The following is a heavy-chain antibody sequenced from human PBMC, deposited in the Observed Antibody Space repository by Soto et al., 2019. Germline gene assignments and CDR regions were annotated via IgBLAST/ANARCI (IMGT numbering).Heavy chain of an antibody. CDR3: ARDVRGYQLSTFDY. V-gene: IGHV3-33*01. J-gene: IGHJ4*02. CDR2: IWYDGSNK. CDR1: GFTFSSYG. D-gene: IGHD2-2*01. Sequence: GGSLRLSCAASGFTFSSYGMHWVRQAPGKGLEWVAVIWYDGSNKYYADSVKGRFTISRDNSKNTLYLQMNSLRAEDAAVYYCARDVRGYQLSTFDYWGQGTLVTVSS.